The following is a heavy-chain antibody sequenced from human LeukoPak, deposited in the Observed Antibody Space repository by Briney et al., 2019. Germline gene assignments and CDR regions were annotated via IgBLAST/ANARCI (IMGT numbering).Heavy chain of an antibody. J-gene: IGHJ4*02. V-gene: IGHV1-69*04. CDR1: GGTFSSYA. Sequence: ASVKVSCKASGGTFSSYAISWVRQAPGQGLEWMGRIIPILGIANYAQKFQGRVTITADKSTSTAYMELSSLRSEDTAVYYCARASVAVAGIPYYFDYWGQGTLVTASS. D-gene: IGHD6-19*01. CDR3: ARASVAVAGIPYYFDY. CDR2: IIPILGIA.